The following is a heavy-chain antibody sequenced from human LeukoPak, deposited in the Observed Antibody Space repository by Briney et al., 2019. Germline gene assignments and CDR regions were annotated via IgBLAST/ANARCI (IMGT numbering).Heavy chain of an antibody. J-gene: IGHJ4*02. Sequence: ASVKVSCTASGYTFTGYYMHWVRQAPGQGLEWMGWINPNSGGTNYAQKFQGRVTMTRDTSISTAYMELSRLRSDDTAVYYCARDESGGEDGYVTFFDYWGQGTLVTVSS. CDR1: GYTFTGYY. D-gene: IGHD5-18*01. V-gene: IGHV1-2*02. CDR2: INPNSGGT. CDR3: ARDESGGEDGYVTFFDY.